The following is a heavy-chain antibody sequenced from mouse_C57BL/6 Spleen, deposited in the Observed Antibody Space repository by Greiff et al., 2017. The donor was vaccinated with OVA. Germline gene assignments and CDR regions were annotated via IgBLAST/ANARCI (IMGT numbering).Heavy chain of an antibody. CDR3: ARSGAGTSFDY. J-gene: IGHJ2*01. Sequence: VQLQQPGAELVRPGTSVKLSCKASGYTFTSYWMHWVKQRPGQGLEWIGVIDPSDSYTNYNQKFKGKATLTVDTSSSTAYMQLSSLTSEDSAVYYCARSGAGTSFDYWGQGTTLTVSS. CDR2: IDPSDSYT. CDR1: GYTFTSYW. V-gene: IGHV1-59*01. D-gene: IGHD4-1*01.